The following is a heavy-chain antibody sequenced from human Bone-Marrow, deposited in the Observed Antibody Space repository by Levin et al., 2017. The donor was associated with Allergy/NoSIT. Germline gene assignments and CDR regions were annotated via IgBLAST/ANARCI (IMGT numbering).Heavy chain of an antibody. CDR3: ASLPQAYCGGDCYILDWDGMDV. CDR1: GFTFSSYS. Sequence: GGSLRLSCAASGFTFSSYSMNWVRQAPGKGLEWVSSISSSSSYIYYADSVKGRFTISRDNAKNSLYLQMNSLRAEDTAVYYCASLPQAYCGGDCYILDWDGMDVWGQGTTVTVSS. CDR2: ISSSSSYI. D-gene: IGHD2-21*02. V-gene: IGHV3-21*01. J-gene: IGHJ6*02.